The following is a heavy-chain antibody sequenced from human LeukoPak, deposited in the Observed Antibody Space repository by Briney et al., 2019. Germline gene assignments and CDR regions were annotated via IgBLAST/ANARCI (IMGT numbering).Heavy chain of an antibody. CDR2: ISYGGST. CDR3: ARHTTSGWYQVVY. CDR1: GGSISNYY. V-gene: IGHV4-59*01. Sequence: SETLSLTCTVSGGSISNYYWSWIRQPPGKGLEWIGYISYGGSTNHNPSLKSRVTISVDTSKNQFSLKLSSVTAADTAVYYCARHTTSGWYQVVYWGQGTLVTVSS. J-gene: IGHJ4*02. D-gene: IGHD6-19*01.